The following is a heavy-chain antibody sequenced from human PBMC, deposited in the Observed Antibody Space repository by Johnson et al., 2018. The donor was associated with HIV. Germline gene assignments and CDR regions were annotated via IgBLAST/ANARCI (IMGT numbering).Heavy chain of an antibody. J-gene: IGHJ3*02. Sequence: QVQLVESGGGLVQPGGSLRLSCAASGFTFSDYYMSWIRQAPGKGLEWVSYISSSGSTIYYADSVKGRFTISRDNSKNTLYLQMNSLRVEDTAVYYCAKVAVATAAGGVALDIWGPGTMVTVS. CDR2: ISSSGSTI. CDR1: GFTFSDYY. D-gene: IGHD6-13*01. CDR3: AKVAVATAAGGVALDI. V-gene: IGHV3-11*04.